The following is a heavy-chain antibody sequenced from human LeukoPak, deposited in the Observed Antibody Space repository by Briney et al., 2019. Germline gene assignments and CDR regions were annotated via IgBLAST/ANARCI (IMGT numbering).Heavy chain of an antibody. CDR2: ISYSGST. J-gene: IGHJ4*02. Sequence: SETLSLTCTVSGGSISSSSHYWGWIRQPPGKGLEWIGSISYSGSTYYNPSLESRVTILVDTSKNQFSLKLSSVTAADTAVYYCARYSRGSWPAAAFDYWGQGTLVTVSS. CDR3: ARYSRGSWPAAAFDY. CDR1: GGSISSSSHY. V-gene: IGHV4-39*07. D-gene: IGHD3-10*01.